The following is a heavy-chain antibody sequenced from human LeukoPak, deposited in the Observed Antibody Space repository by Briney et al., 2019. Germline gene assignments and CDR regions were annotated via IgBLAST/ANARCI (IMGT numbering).Heavy chain of an antibody. J-gene: IGHJ3*02. CDR1: GYTFTSYG. CDR2: ISAYNGNT. V-gene: IGHV1-18*01. Sequence: ASVKVSCKASGYTFTSYGISWVRQAPGQGLEWMGWISAYNGNTDYAQKFQGRVTITRNTSISTAYMELSSLRSEDTAVYYCATSAGVAKGAFDIWGQGTMVTVSS. CDR3: ATSAGVAKGAFDI. D-gene: IGHD3-3*01.